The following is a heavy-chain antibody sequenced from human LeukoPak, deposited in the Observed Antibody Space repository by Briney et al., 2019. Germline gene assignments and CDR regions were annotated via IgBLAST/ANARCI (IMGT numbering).Heavy chain of an antibody. D-gene: IGHD6-13*01. J-gene: IGHJ6*03. CDR1: GYTFTGYY. CDR2: INPNSGGT. V-gene: IGHV1-2*02. CDR3: ARGRSSSWDPRYYYYYYMDV. Sequence: ASVKVSCKASGYTFTGYYMHWVRHAPGQGLEWLGWINPNSGGTNYAQKFQGRVTMTRDTSISTAYMELSRLRSDDTAVYYCARGRSSSWDPRYYYYYYMDVWGKGTTVTVSS.